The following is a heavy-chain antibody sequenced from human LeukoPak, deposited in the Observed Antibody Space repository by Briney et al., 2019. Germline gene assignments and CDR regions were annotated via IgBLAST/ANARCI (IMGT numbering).Heavy chain of an antibody. V-gene: IGHV3-30*18. J-gene: IGHJ4*02. Sequence: GGSLRLSCAASGFTFSSYGMHWVRQAPGKGLEWVAVISYEGRNKYYPDSVNGRFTISRANYKTTLYLQMNSLRAEDTAVYYCAKDSLRERIVGSTTRGVNDYWGQGTLVTVSS. CDR3: AKDSLRERIVGSTTRGVNDY. D-gene: IGHD1-26*01. CDR2: ISYEGRNK. CDR1: GFTFSSYG.